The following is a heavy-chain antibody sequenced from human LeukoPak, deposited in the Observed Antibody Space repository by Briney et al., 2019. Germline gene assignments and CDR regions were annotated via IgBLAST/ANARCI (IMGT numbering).Heavy chain of an antibody. V-gene: IGHV1-2*02. D-gene: IGHD2-15*01. Sequence: ASVKVSCKASGYTFTGYYVHWVRQAPGQGLEWMGWINPNSGGTNYAQKFQGRVTMTRDTSISTAYMELSRLRSDDTAVYYCARAFDVVVVAAMGYWGQGTLVTVSS. J-gene: IGHJ4*02. CDR3: ARAFDVVVVAAMGY. CDR2: INPNSGGT. CDR1: GYTFTGYY.